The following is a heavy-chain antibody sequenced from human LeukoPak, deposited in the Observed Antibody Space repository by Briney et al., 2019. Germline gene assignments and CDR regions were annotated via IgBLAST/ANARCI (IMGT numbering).Heavy chain of an antibody. J-gene: IGHJ6*03. D-gene: IGHD2-2*01. V-gene: IGHV4-59*11. Sequence: SETLSLTCTVSGGSISSHYWSWTRQPPGKGLEWIGYIYYSGSTNYNPSLKSRVTISVDTSKNQFSLQLNSVAAADTAVYYCARSAGYQLLSGYYYYMDVWGKGTTVTVSS. CDR1: GGSISSHY. CDR2: IYYSGST. CDR3: ARSAGYQLLSGYYYYMDV.